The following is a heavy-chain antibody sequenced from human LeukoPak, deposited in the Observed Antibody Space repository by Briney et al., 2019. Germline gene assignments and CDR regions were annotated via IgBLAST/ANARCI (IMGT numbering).Heavy chain of an antibody. V-gene: IGHV1-46*01. J-gene: IGHJ4*02. CDR2: INPSGGST. D-gene: IGHD3-10*01. CDR1: GYTLTSYY. Sequence: ASVKVSCKASGYTLTSYYMHWVRQAPGQGLEWMGIINPSGGSTSYAQKFQGRVTMTRDTSTSTVYMELSSLRSEDTAVYYCARDLSPQFRITMVRGILGYWGQGTLVTVSS. CDR3: ARDLSPQFRITMVRGILGY.